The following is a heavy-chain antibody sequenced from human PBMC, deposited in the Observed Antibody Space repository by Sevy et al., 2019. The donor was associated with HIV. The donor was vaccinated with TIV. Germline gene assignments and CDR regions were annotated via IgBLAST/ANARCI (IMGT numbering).Heavy chain of an antibody. Sequence: GRSLRLSCAASGFPFNDHAMHWVRQVPGKGLEWVSGVSWNSRYIGYADSVKGRFTISRDNARHFLYLEMNSLRPEDTASYYCAKDINRGCDGVNCYSYYYYFYGLDVWGQGTTVTVSS. CDR3: AKDINRGCDGVNCYSYYYYFYGLDV. V-gene: IGHV3-9*01. J-gene: IGHJ6*02. CDR2: VSWNSRYI. D-gene: IGHD2-21*01. CDR1: GFPFNDHA.